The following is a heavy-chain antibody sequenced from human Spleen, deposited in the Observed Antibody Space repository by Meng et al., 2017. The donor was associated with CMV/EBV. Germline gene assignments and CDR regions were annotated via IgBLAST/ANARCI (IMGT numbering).Heavy chain of an antibody. J-gene: IGHJ4*02. V-gene: IGHV3-23*01. D-gene: IGHD3-3*01. CDR2: ISTGGGST. CDR1: FAFRSDV. Sequence: FAFRSDVMSWVRQAPGKGLEWVSAISTGGGSTYYADSVKGRFPISRDNSKNTLYLQLNSLRAEDTAVYYCAKRPGSGYYSKYYFDYWGQGALVTVSS. CDR3: AKRPGSGYYSKYYFDY.